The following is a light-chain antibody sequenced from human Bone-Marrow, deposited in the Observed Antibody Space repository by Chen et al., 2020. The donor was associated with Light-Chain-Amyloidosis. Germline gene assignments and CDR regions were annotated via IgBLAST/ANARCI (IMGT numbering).Light chain of an antibody. CDR3: QTWGAGIQV. CDR1: SEHTVYS. J-gene: IGLJ3*02. V-gene: IGLV4-69*01. Sequence: QLVVTQSPSASASLGASVKLTCTLSSEHTVYSIACHQQQPGMCPRYLMTLTSDGSQIQGDGIPDRFSGSSFGAERYLTIASLQSEDEADYYCQTWGAGIQVFGGGTKLTVL. CDR2: LTSDGSQ.